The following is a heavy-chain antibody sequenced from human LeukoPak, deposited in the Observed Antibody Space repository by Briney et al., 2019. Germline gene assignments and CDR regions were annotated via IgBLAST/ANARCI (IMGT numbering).Heavy chain of an antibody. D-gene: IGHD5-18*01. CDR3: ARQLGYSYGRGFDY. CDR1: GGSISSSSYY. J-gene: IGHJ4*02. Sequence: SETLSLTCTVSGGSISSSSYYWGWIRQPPGKGLEWIGSIYYSGSTYYNPSLKSRVTISVDTSKNQFSLKLSSVTAADTAVYYCARQLGYSYGRGFDYWGQGTLVTVSS. V-gene: IGHV4-39*01. CDR2: IYYSGST.